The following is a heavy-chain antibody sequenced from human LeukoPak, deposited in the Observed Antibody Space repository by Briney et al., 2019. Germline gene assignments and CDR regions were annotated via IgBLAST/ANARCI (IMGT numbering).Heavy chain of an antibody. CDR1: GFTFRTYW. V-gene: IGHV3-7*01. CDR3: ARWKMELQRNAFDF. CDR2: INQDGSEE. Sequence: GGSLRLSCAASGFTFRTYWMSWIRQAPGKEPEWVADINQDGSEEYYLQSVRGRFTVSRDNAQNAVFLQMTNLRADETAVYYCARWKMELQRNAFDFWGQGTVVTVSS. J-gene: IGHJ3*01. D-gene: IGHD1-26*01.